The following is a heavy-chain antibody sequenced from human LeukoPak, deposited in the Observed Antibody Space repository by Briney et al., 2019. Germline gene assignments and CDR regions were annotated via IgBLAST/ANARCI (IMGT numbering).Heavy chain of an antibody. CDR1: GFNIRTYW. D-gene: IGHD5-18*01. CDR3: ARSARDSEYTNMDY. Sequence: PGGSLRHSCATSGFNIRTYWMKGVRQGPGKGLEWEANMKQDGSEKNYVDSVKGRFTISRDNDKNSLYLQMNSLRVEDTAVYYCARSARDSEYTNMDYWGQGTLVTVSS. CDR2: MKQDGSEK. J-gene: IGHJ4*02. V-gene: IGHV3-7*02.